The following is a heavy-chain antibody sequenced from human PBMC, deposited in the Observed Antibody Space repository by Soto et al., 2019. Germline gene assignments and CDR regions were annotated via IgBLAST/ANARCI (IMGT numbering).Heavy chain of an antibody. Sequence: QVQLVQSGAEVKKPGSSVKVSCKESGGTFSSYAIAWVRQAPGEGLEWMGGIVPIFGIANYAQKFQGRVAMTADEATTTAYVELSSLRSDDTAVYYCAKAAQTRYNWNDLGNGFDPWGQGTVVIVSS. V-gene: IGHV1-69*01. D-gene: IGHD1-1*01. J-gene: IGHJ5*02. CDR3: AKAAQTRYNWNDLGNGFDP. CDR1: GGTFSSYA. CDR2: IVPIFGIA.